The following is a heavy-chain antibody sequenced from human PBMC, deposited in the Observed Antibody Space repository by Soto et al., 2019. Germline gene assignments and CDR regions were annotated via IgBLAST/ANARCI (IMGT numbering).Heavy chain of an antibody. D-gene: IGHD3-22*01. V-gene: IGHV4-61*01. CDR3: ARDHNYDSSGYPLDY. J-gene: IGHJ4*02. Sequence: SETLSLTCTVSGASVNSGSYFWSWIRQPPGKRLEWIGYIYYTGNTDYNPSLKSRATISMDTSQNQFSLKLSSVTAADSAVYYCARDHNYDSSGYPLDYWGQGTLVTVS. CDR2: IYYTGNT. CDR1: GASVNSGSYF.